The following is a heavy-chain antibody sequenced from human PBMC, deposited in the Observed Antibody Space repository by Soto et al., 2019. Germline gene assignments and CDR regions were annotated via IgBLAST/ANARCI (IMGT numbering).Heavy chain of an antibody. D-gene: IGHD2-15*01. J-gene: IGHJ1*01. CDR1: GFTFSSFS. Sequence: GGSLRLSCAASGFTFSSFSMNWVRQAPGKGLEWVSSISGRSSYIYYADSVKGRFTISRDNAKNSLYLQRNRLRAEDTAVYYCARGGGRTTIEYFPHWGQGTLVTVSS. CDR2: ISGRSSYI. CDR3: ARGGGRTTIEYFPH. V-gene: IGHV3-21*01.